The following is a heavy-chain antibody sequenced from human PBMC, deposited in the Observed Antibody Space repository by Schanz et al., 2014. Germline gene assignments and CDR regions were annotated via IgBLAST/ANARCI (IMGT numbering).Heavy chain of an antibody. D-gene: IGHD5-12*01. CDR1: GFTFSTYS. Sequence: QLVESGGGLVKPGGSLRLSCAASGFTFSTYSMNWVRQSPGKGLEWVSYISRSSSTIYYADSVKGRFTISRDNAKNSLYLQMNSLRAEDTAVYFCARDGGRDGYNLAFDVWGQGTLVTVSS. CDR3: ARDGGRDGYNLAFDV. J-gene: IGHJ3*01. CDR2: ISRSSSTI. V-gene: IGHV3-48*01.